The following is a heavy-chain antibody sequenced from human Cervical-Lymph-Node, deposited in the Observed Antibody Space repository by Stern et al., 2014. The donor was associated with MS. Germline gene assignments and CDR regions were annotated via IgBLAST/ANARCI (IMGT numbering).Heavy chain of an antibody. Sequence: EDQLVESGGGLVQPGGSLRLSCAASGFTFRDYAMSWVRQAPGKGLELVSAISLSGGSTFYADSVQGRFTISRDNSKNTLYLQMNSLRAEDTAVYYCAKDRELVVVTFDSWGQGTLVTVSS. V-gene: IGHV3-23*04. CDR3: AKDRELVVVTFDS. J-gene: IGHJ4*02. CDR2: ISLSGGST. D-gene: IGHD2-15*01. CDR1: GFTFRDYA.